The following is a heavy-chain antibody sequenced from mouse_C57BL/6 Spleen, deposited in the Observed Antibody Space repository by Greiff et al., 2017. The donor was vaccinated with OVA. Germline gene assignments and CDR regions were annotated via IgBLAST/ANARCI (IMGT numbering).Heavy chain of an antibody. Sequence: EVMLVESGGGLVQPGGSLSLSCAASGFTFTDYYMSWVRQPPGKALEWLGFIRNKANGYTTEYSASVKGRFTISRDNSQSILYIQMIALRAEDSANYECERYGYGSSSWFAYWGQGTLVTVSA. J-gene: IGHJ3*01. D-gene: IGHD1-1*01. CDR2: IRNKANGYTT. V-gene: IGHV7-3*01. CDR1: GFTFTDYY. CDR3: ERYGYGSSSWFAY.